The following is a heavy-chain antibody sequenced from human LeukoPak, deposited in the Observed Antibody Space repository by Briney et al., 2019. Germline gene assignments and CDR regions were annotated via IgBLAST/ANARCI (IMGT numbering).Heavy chain of an antibody. CDR3: AKDNRRMITSGGVIPYY. J-gene: IGHJ4*02. Sequence: GGSLRLSCAASGFTFSSYAMSWVRQAPGKGLEWVSAISGSGGSTYYADSVKGRFTISRDNSKNTLYLQMNSLRAEDTAVYYCAKDNRRMITSGGVIPYYWGQGTLVTVSS. V-gene: IGHV3-23*01. CDR1: GFTFSSYA. CDR2: ISGSGGST. D-gene: IGHD3-16*02.